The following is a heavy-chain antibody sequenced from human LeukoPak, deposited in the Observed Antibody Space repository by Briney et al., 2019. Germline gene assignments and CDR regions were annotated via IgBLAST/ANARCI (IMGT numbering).Heavy chain of an antibody. D-gene: IGHD4-23*01. V-gene: IGHV4-34*01. CDR1: GGSFSGYY. CDR3: ARGFFTRWRSRPDFDL. CDR2: INHSGST. Sequence: SETLSLTCAVYGGSFSGYYWSWIRQLPGKGLEWIGEINHSGSTNYNPSLKSRVTISVDTSKNQFSLKLSSVTAADTAVYYCARGFFTRWRSRPDFDLWGRGTLVTVSS. J-gene: IGHJ2*01.